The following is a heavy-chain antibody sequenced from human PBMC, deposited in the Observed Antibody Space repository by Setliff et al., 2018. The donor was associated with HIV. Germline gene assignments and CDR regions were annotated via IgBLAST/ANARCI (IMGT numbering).Heavy chain of an antibody. D-gene: IGHD1-26*01. V-gene: IGHV4-59*01. CDR3: ARGDTRNYYGGDYFDY. Sequence: ETLSLTCTVSGGSISGYFWNWIRQPPGKGLEWIGYIYHSGNTNYNPSLESRVSISVDTSKNQFSLKLSSVTAADTAVYYCARGDTRNYYGGDYFDYWGQGSLVTVSS. J-gene: IGHJ4*02. CDR1: GGSISGYF. CDR2: IYHSGNT.